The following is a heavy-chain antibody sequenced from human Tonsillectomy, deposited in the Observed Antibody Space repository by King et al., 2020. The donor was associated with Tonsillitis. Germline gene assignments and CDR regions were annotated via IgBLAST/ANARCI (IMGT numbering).Heavy chain of an antibody. CDR1: GFTFSSYG. J-gene: IGHJ6*04. V-gene: IGHV3-30*18. CDR2: ISYDGSNK. Sequence: VQLVESGGDVVQPGRSLRLSCAASGFTFSSYGMNWVRQAPGKGLEWVAVISYDGSNKYYAAPVKGRFTISRDNSKNTLYLQMNSLRAEDTAVYYCAKDSGAGYKGGMDVWGKGTTVTVSS. CDR3: AKDSGAGYKGGMDV. D-gene: IGHD5-24*01.